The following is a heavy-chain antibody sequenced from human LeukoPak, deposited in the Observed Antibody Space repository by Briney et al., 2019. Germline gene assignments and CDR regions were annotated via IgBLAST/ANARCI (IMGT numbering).Heavy chain of an antibody. V-gene: IGHV3-23*01. CDR2: ISGSGGST. D-gene: IGHD5-12*01. CDR3: AKGSGYVWRTSPFDY. CDR1: GFTFSSYA. J-gene: IGHJ4*02. Sequence: GGSLRLSRAASGFTFSSYAMSWVRQAPGKGLEWVSAISGSGGSTYYADSVKGRFTISRDNSKNTLYLQMNSLRAEDTAVYYCAKGSGYVWRTSPFDYWGQGTLVTVSS.